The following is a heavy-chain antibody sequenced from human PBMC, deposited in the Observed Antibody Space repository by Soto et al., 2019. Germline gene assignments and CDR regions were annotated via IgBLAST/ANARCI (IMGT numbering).Heavy chain of an antibody. CDR3: AGEVGGTGFHF. CDR1: GGTFKNYG. J-gene: IGHJ4*02. CDR2: FMPMFGVA. V-gene: IGHV1-69*12. Sequence: QVQLVQSGAEVKKPGSSVKISCRASGGTFKNYGFSWVRQAPGQGLEWMGGFMPMFGVADYGQVFQGRFTISADESTSTVHMELTSLKAEDTAVYFCAGEVGGTGFHFWGQGTLVTVSS. D-gene: IGHD3-9*01.